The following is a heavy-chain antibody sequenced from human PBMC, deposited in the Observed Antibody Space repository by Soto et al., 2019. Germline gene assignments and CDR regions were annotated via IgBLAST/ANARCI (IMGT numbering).Heavy chain of an antibody. J-gene: IGHJ6*02. CDR3: ASSQGKIKALTMDV. V-gene: IGHV4-34*01. D-gene: IGHD6-13*01. CDR2: INHSGST. Sequence: PSETLSLTCAVYGGSFSGYYWSWIRQPPGKGLEWIGEINHSGSTNYNPSLKSRVTISVDTSKNQFSLKLSSVTAADTAVYYCASSQGKIKALTMDVWGQGTTLTVSS. CDR1: GGSFSGYY.